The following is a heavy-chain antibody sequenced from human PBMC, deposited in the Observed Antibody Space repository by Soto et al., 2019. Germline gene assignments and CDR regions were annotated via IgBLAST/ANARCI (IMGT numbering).Heavy chain of an antibody. V-gene: IGHV3-30*18. CDR1: GFTFSSYG. CDR2: ISYDGSNK. D-gene: IGHD6-13*01. J-gene: IGHJ6*02. Sequence: QVQLVESGGGVVQPGRSLRLSCAASGFTFSSYGMHWVRQAPGQGLEWVAVISYDGSNKYYADSVKGRFTISRDNSKNTLYLQMNSLRAEDTAVYYCAKDLDSSRFDYYGMDVWGQGTTVTVSS. CDR3: AKDLDSSRFDYYGMDV.